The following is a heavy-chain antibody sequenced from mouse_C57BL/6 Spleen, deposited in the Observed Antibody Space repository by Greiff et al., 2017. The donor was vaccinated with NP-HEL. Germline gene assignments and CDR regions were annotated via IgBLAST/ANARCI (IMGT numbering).Heavy chain of an antibody. D-gene: IGHD2-4*01. CDR3: ARQDDYAGFAY. CDR2: ISNLAYSI. Sequence: EVMLVESGGGLVQPGGSLKLSCAASGFTFSDYGMAWVRQAPRKGPEWVAFISNLAYSIYYADTVTGRFTISRENAKNTLYLEMSSLRSEDTAMYYCARQDDYAGFAYWGQGTLVTVSA. J-gene: IGHJ3*01. CDR1: GFTFSDYG. V-gene: IGHV5-15*01.